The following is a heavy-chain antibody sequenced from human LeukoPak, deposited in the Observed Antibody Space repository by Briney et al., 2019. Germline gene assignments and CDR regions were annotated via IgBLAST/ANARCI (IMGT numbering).Heavy chain of an antibody. Sequence: ASVKVSCKASGYTFTGYYMHWVRQAPGQGREWMGWINPNSGGTNYAQKFQGRVTMTRDTSISTAYMELSRLRSDDTAVYYCARDINILTGSSPDWYYYGMDVWGQGTTVTVSS. CDR1: GYTFTGYY. V-gene: IGHV1-2*02. CDR2: INPNSGGT. J-gene: IGHJ6*02. D-gene: IGHD3-9*01. CDR3: ARDINILTGSSPDWYYYGMDV.